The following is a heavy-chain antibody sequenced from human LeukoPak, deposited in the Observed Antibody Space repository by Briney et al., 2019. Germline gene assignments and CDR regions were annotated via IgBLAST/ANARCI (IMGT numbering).Heavy chain of an antibody. CDR2: INSDGSGT. CDR1: GFTFSDYC. V-gene: IGHV3-74*01. Sequence: GGSLRLSCAASGFTFSDYCMHWVRQAPGKGLVWVSRINSDGSGTNYPDSVKGRFTMSRDNAKNTLYLQMNSLRAEDTAVYYCARGGARIGEYTYCFDYWGQGALVTVSS. D-gene: IGHD5-18*01. CDR3: ARGGARIGEYTYCFDY. J-gene: IGHJ4*02.